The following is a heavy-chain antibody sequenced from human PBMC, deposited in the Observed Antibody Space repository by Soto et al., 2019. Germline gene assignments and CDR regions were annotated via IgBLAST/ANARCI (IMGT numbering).Heavy chain of an antibody. CDR1: GYTFTNYY. Sequence: QVQLVQSGAEVKKPGASVKVSCKASGYTFTNYYIHWVRQAPGQGLEWMGIINPTSGSTNYAQKFQGRVTLTYDTSTTTVYMELSGLRSEDTAVLYCARDLAAGDHWGQGTLVTASS. J-gene: IGHJ4*02. D-gene: IGHD6-13*01. V-gene: IGHV1-46*01. CDR2: INPTSGST. CDR3: ARDLAAGDH.